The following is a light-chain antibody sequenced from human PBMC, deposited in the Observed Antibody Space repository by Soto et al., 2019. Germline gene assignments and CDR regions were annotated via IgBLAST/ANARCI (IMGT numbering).Light chain of an antibody. CDR2: DAS. V-gene: IGKV1-5*01. CDR3: QQYHSYSPP. Sequence: DIQMTQSPSTLSASVGDRVTITCRASQSISSWLAWYQQKPGKAPKLLIYDASSLESGVPSRFSGSGSGTEFTLTISSLQPDDFATYYCQQYHSYSPPLAGGTKVDIK. J-gene: IGKJ4*01. CDR1: QSISSW.